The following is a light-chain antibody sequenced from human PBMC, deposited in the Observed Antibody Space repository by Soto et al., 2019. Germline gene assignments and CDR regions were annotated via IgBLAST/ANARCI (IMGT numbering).Light chain of an antibody. CDR2: DVS. J-gene: IGLJ2*01. Sequence: QSVLTQPASVSGSPGQSITISCTGTSSDGGGYNYVSWYQQHPGKSPKLMIYDVSNRPSGVSNRFSGSKSGNTASLTISGLQAEDEADYYCSSYTSSSTLVVFGGGTTLTVL. V-gene: IGLV2-14*01. CDR1: SSDGGGYNY. CDR3: SSYTSSSTLVV.